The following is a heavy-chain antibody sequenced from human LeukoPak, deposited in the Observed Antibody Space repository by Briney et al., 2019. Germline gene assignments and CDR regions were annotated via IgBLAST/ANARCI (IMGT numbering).Heavy chain of an antibody. J-gene: IGHJ5*02. Sequence: SETLSLTCTASGGSISSYYWSWIRQPAGKGLEWIGRIYTSGSTNYNPSLKSRVTMSVDTSKNQFSLKLSSVTAADTAVYYCARGLTCGGDCYYWFDPWGQGTLVTVSS. CDR1: GGSISSYY. V-gene: IGHV4-4*07. CDR2: IYTSGST. CDR3: ARGLTCGGDCYYWFDP. D-gene: IGHD2-21*02.